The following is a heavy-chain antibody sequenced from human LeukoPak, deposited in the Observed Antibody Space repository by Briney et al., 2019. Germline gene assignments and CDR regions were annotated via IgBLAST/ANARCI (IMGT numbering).Heavy chain of an antibody. CDR3: VKRSYHESGCYPFDC. CDR2: IVGSGPST. J-gene: IGHJ4*02. Sequence: PGASLRLSCAASGFAFNNYLMSRVRQAPGKGLEWVSTIVGSGPSTYYADSLKGRFTISRDTFKNTLYLQMNSLRAEDTARYFCVKRSYHESGCYPFDCWGQGTLVTVSS. CDR1: GFAFNNYL. D-gene: IGHD3-22*01. V-gene: IGHV3-23*01.